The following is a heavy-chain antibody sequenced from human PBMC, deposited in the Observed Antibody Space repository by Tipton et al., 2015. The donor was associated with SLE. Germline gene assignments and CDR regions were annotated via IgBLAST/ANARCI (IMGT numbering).Heavy chain of an antibody. CDR3: ASQGMDDI. J-gene: IGHJ3*02. D-gene: IGHD5-24*01. CDR2: IYTSGST. CDR1: GGSIGSSSYY. Sequence: TLSLTCTVSGGSIGSSSYYWSWIRQPAGKGLEWIGRIYTSGSTNYNPSLKSRVTISVDTSKNQFSLKLSSVTAADTAVYYCASQGMDDIWGQGTMVTVSS. V-gene: IGHV4-61*02.